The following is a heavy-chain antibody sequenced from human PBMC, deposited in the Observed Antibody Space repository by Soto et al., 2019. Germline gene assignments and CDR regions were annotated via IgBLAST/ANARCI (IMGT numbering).Heavy chain of an antibody. V-gene: IGHV4-59*01. Sequence: PSETQSLTCTVSGGSISSYYWSWIRQPPGKGLEWIGYIYYSGSTNYNPSLKSRVTISVDTSKNQFSLKLSSVTAADTAVYYCARVESLTMDVWGKGTTVTVSS. CDR3: ARVESLTMDV. J-gene: IGHJ6*03. CDR1: GGSISSYY. D-gene: IGHD3-3*01. CDR2: IYYSGST.